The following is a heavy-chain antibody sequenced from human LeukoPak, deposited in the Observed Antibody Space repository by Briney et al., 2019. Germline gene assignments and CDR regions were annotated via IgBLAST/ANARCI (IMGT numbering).Heavy chain of an antibody. D-gene: IGHD6-19*01. J-gene: IGHJ4*02. CDR2: INHSGST. Sequence: KPSETLSLTCAVYGGSFSGYYWSWIRQPPGKGLEWIGEINHSGSTNYNPSLKSRVTISVDTSKNQFSLKLSSVTAADTAVYYCARLGYSSGWYRDYWGQGTLVTVSS. CDR1: GGSFSGYY. V-gene: IGHV4-34*01. CDR3: ARLGYSSGWYRDY.